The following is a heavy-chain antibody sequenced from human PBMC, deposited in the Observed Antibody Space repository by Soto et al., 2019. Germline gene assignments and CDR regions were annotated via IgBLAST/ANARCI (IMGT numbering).Heavy chain of an antibody. V-gene: IGHV4-59*01. CDR2: VYNSGTT. D-gene: IGHD5-12*01. Sequence: QVQLQESGPGLVKPSETLSLTCTVSGGSINNYRWSWIRQPPGKGLEWIGNVYNSGTTNHNPSLKSRVTMLIDTSQNQFSLRLTSVTSADTAVYYCARWNAFDIWGQGTVVTVSS. J-gene: IGHJ3*02. CDR1: GGSINNYR. CDR3: ARWNAFDI.